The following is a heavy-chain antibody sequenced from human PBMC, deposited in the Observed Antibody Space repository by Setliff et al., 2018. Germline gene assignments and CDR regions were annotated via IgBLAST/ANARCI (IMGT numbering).Heavy chain of an antibody. J-gene: IGHJ6*03. CDR3: ARHVGIRGWGYNYYYYYMDV. D-gene: IGHD3-10*01. Sequence: SETLSLTCTVSGGSISTNTYFWGWIRQPPGKGLEWIGNTYYSGDTYYNPSPKSRVTISVDTSRNQFSLKLSSVTATDTAIYYCARHVGIRGWGYNYYYYYMDVWGKGTTVTVSS. V-gene: IGHV4-39*01. CDR2: TYYSGDT. CDR1: GGSISTNTYF.